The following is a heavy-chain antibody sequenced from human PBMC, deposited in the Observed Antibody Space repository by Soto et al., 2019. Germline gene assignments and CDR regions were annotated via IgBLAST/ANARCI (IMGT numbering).Heavy chain of an antibody. CDR2: ISAYNGNT. CDR1: GYTFTSYG. Sequence: ASVNVSCKTSGYTFTSYGISWVRQAPGQGLEWMGWISAYNGNTNYAQKLQGRVTMTTDTSTSTAYMELRSLRSDDTAVYYCARGGPTETYYYYGMDVWGQGTTVTVSS. CDR3: ARGGPTETYYYYGMDV. D-gene: IGHD4-4*01. J-gene: IGHJ6*02. V-gene: IGHV1-18*01.